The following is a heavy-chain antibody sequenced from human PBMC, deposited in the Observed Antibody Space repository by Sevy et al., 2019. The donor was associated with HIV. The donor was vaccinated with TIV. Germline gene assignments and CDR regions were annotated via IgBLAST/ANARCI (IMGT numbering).Heavy chain of an antibody. J-gene: IGHJ4*02. CDR3: AKDSGISAQIVVALRY. V-gene: IGHV3-23*01. Sequence: GGSLRLSCADSGVTFSSYAMSWVRQAPGKGLEWVSTISGHGGSTYYAGAVKGRFTISRVNSKTMVYLQMNSLRAEDTAVYYCAKDSGISAQIVVALRYWGQGTQVTVSS. D-gene: IGHD3-22*01. CDR1: GVTFSSYA. CDR2: ISGHGGST.